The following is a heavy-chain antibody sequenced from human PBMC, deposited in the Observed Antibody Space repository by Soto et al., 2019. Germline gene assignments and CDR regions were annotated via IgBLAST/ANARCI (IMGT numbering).Heavy chain of an antibody. CDR2: IYPGDSDT. D-gene: IGHD3-3*01. CDR1: GYSFTSYW. J-gene: IGHJ6*02. CDR3: VSQSIFGVVYPAV. Sequence: PGESLKISYKGSGYSFTSYWIGWVRQMPGKGLEWMGIIYPGDSDTRYSPSFQGQVTISADKSISTAYLQWSSLKASDTAMYYCVSQSIFGVVYPAVWGQGTTVTVSS. V-gene: IGHV5-51*01.